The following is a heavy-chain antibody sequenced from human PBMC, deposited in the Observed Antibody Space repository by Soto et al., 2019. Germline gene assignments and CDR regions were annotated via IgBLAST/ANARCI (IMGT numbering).Heavy chain of an antibody. D-gene: IGHD1-1*01. CDR2: INSDESST. Sequence: EVQLVESGGGLVQPWGSLRLSCAASGFTFSRYWMHWVRQAPGKGLVWVSRINSDESSTSYADSVKGRFTISRDNAKNTLSLQMNSLRVEDTAVYYCARAPVDWNDRQPIDCWGQGTLVTVSS. J-gene: IGHJ4*02. V-gene: IGHV3-74*01. CDR1: GFTFSRYW. CDR3: ARAPVDWNDRQPIDC.